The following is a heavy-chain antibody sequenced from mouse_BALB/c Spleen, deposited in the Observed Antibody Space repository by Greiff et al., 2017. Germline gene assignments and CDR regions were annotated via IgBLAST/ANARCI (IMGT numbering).Heavy chain of an antibody. J-gene: IGHJ1*01. CDR3: ARHLDWYFDV. CDR2: ISNGGGST. V-gene: IGHV5-12-2*01. CDR1: GFTFSSYT. Sequence: EVMLVESGGGLVQPGGSLKLSCAASGFTFSSYTMSWVRQTPEKRLEWVAYISNGGGSTYYPDTVKGRFTISRDNAKNTLYLQMSSLKSEDTAMYYCARHLDWYFDVWGAGTTVTVSS.